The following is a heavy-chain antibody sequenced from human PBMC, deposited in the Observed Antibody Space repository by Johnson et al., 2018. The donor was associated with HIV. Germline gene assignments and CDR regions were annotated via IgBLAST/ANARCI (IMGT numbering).Heavy chain of an antibody. CDR2: IWYDGSNK. CDR3: AKGSGSSWYIGAFDI. Sequence: QVQLVESGGGVVQPGRSLRLSCAASGFTFSSYGMHWVRQAPGKGLEWVAVIWYDGSNKYYADSVKGRFTISRDNSKNTLYLQMNSLRAEDTAVYYCAKGSGSSWYIGAFDIWGQGTMVTVSS. J-gene: IGHJ3*02. V-gene: IGHV3-33*06. CDR1: GFTFSSYG. D-gene: IGHD6-13*01.